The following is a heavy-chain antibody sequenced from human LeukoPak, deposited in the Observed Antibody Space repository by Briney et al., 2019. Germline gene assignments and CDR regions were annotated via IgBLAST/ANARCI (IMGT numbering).Heavy chain of an antibody. CDR1: GFTFSDYY. Sequence: PGGSLRLSCAASGFTFSDYYMTWIRQAPGKGLEWVSYISHSGSTIYYADSVKGRFTISRDNAKNSLYLQMNSLRAEDTAVYYCARVHSRSGWYRGVHYDYFDYWGQGTLVTVSS. CDR2: ISHSGSTI. CDR3: ARVHSRSGWYRGVHYDYFDY. D-gene: IGHD6-19*01. J-gene: IGHJ4*02. V-gene: IGHV3-11*01.